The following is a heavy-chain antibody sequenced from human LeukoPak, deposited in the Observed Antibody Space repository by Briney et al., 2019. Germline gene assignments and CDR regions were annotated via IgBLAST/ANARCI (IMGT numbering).Heavy chain of an antibody. Sequence: GGSLRLSCAASGFTFSSYEMNWVRQAPGKGLEWVSYISSSGSTIYYADSVKGRFTISRDNAKNSLYLQMNSPRAEDTAVYYCARVRAVAASFDYWGQGTLVTVSS. CDR1: GFTFSSYE. CDR3: ARVRAVAASFDY. J-gene: IGHJ4*02. V-gene: IGHV3-48*03. D-gene: IGHD6-19*01. CDR2: ISSSGSTI.